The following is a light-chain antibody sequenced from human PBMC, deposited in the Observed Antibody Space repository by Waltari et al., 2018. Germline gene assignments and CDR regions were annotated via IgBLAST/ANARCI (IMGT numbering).Light chain of an antibody. V-gene: IGLV1-40*01. CDR3: QTYDRSLSGWV. Sequence: QSVLTPPPSVSGAPGQRVTLSCTGRSSNLGADYDVHCYQQLTGKAPKLLIFGNTKRPSGVPDRFSGSKSGTSASLAITGLEADDEADYYCQTYDRSLSGWVFGGGTKLTVL. CDR1: SSNLGADYD. CDR2: GNT. J-gene: IGLJ3*02.